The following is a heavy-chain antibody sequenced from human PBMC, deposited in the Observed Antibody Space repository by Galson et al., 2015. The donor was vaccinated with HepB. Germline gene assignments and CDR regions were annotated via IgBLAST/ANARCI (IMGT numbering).Heavy chain of an antibody. D-gene: IGHD6-13*01. CDR2: ISGSSSFI. V-gene: IGHV3-21*01. Sequence: SLRLSCAASGFTFRTYTMNWVRQAPGKGLEWVSSISGSSSFIYYADSVRGRFTISRDNAKNSLWLQRNSLRAEDTAVYYRWARGKIDYWGQGILVTVSS. CDR1: GFTFRTYT. J-gene: IGHJ4*02. CDR3: WARGKIDY.